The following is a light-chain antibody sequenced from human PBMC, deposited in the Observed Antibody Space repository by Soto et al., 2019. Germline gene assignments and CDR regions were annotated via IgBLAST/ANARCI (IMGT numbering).Light chain of an antibody. CDR3: SSYTTGSTLYV. J-gene: IGLJ1*01. V-gene: IGLV2-14*01. CDR2: EVS. CDR1: STDIGAYKY. Sequence: QSALTQPASVSGSPGQSITISCTGSSTDIGAYKYVSWYQQYPGKAPKLIIFEVSNRPSGVSNRFSGSKSGNTASLTIAGLHAEDEADYHCSSYTTGSTLYVFGGGTQVTVL.